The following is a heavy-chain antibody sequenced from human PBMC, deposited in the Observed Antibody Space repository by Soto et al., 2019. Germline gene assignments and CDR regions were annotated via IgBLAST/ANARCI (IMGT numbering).Heavy chain of an antibody. CDR3: ARVFAPGFLEWFGAFDI. CDR2: ISSSSSYI. J-gene: IGHJ3*02. V-gene: IGHV3-21*01. CDR1: GFTFSSYS. Sequence: GGSLRLSCAASGFTFSSYSMNWVRQAPGKGLEWVSSISSSSSYIYYADSVKGRFTISRDNAKNSLYLQMNSLRAEDTAVYYFARVFAPGFLEWFGAFDIWGQGTMVTVSS. D-gene: IGHD3-3*01.